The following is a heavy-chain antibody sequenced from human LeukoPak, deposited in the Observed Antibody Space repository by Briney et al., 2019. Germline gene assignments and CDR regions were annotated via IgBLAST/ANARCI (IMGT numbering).Heavy chain of an antibody. CDR2: LYFSGNP. CDR1: GASVSSSDYY. CDR3: ARLGSGYPTPDY. Sequence: SETLSLTCTVSGASVSSSDYYWGWIRQPPGMRLEWIGNLYFSGNPYYNPSLNSRVTISVDTSKNQFSLKMRSVTAADTAVYYCARLGSGYPTPDYWGQGTLVTISS. V-gene: IGHV4-39*01. D-gene: IGHD6-19*01. J-gene: IGHJ4*02.